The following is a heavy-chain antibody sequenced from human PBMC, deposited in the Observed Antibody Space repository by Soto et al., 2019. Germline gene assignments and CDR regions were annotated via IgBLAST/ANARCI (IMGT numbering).Heavy chain of an antibody. CDR1: GFTFSSYE. CDR2: ISSSGSTI. J-gene: IGHJ3*02. V-gene: IGHV3-48*03. Sequence: GGSLRLSCAASGFTFSSYEVDWVRQAPGKGLEWVSYISSSGSTIYYADSVKGRFTISRDNAKNSLYLQMNSLRAEDTAVYYCARTPYSRNAFDIWGQGTMVTVSS. CDR3: ARTPYSRNAFDI. D-gene: IGHD6-13*01.